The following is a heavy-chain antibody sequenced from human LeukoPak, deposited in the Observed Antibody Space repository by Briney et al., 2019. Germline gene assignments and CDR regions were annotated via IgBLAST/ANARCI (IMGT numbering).Heavy chain of an antibody. D-gene: IGHD3/OR15-3a*01. CDR2: IIPIFGPA. V-gene: IGHV1-69*06. Sequence: ASVKVSCKASGGTLTNYGISWLRQAPGQGLEWMGRIIPIFGPALYAPQFKGRVTITADTSTSTAYVEVTSLISEDTAVYFCATDPHSDFWTGYYWDSWGQGTLVTVSS. CDR1: GGTLTNYG. J-gene: IGHJ4*02. CDR3: ATDPHSDFWTGYYWDS.